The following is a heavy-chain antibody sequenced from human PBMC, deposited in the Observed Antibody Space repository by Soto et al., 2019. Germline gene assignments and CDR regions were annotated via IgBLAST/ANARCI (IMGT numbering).Heavy chain of an antibody. D-gene: IGHD4-17*01. V-gene: IGHV3-23*01. CDR3: AHPRGYGVFDAYDI. Sequence: GGSLRLSCAVSGFTFSTYAMSWVRQAPGKGLEWVSAISGSGGSTFYADSVKGRFTISRDNSINMLYLQINSLRPEDTAVCYCAHPRGYGVFDAYDIWGQGAMVTVSS. CDR2: ISGSGGST. CDR1: GFTFSTYA. J-gene: IGHJ3*02.